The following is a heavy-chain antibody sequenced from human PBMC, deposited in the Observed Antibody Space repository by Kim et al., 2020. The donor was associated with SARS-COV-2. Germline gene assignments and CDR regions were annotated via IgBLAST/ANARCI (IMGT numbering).Heavy chain of an antibody. V-gene: IGHV3-23*01. Sequence: GGSLRLSCAASGFTFSSYAMSWVRQAPGKGLEWVSAISGSGGSTYYADSVKGRFTISRDNSKNTLYLQMNSLRAEDTAVYYCAKDFLFLMIDRSDAFDIWGQGTMVTVSS. CDR3: AKDFLFLMIDRSDAFDI. J-gene: IGHJ3*02. CDR1: GFTFSSYA. D-gene: IGHD3-22*01. CDR2: ISGSGGST.